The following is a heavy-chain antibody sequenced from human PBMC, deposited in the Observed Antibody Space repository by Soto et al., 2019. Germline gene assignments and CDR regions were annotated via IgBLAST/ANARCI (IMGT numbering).Heavy chain of an antibody. V-gene: IGHV1-69*01. D-gene: IGHD3-22*01. Sequence: QVQLVQSGAEVKKPGSSVKVSCKASGGTFSSYAISWVRQAPGQGLEWMGGIIPIFGTANYAQKFQGRVTITADESTSTAYMELSSLRSEDTAVYYCAYYYESSGYGYYYYGMDVWCQGTTVTVSS. CDR2: IIPIFGTA. CDR1: GGTFSSYA. CDR3: AYYYESSGYGYYYYGMDV. J-gene: IGHJ6*02.